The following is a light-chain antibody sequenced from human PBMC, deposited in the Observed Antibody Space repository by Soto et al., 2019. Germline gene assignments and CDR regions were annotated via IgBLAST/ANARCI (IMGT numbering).Light chain of an antibody. J-gene: IGLJ1*01. V-gene: IGLV1-44*01. CDR2: SNN. CDR1: SSNIGSNT. CDR3: CAYGGSSNYV. Sequence: QSVLTQPPSASGTPGQRVTISCSGSSSNIGSNTVNWYQQLPGTAPKLLIYSNNQRPSGVPDRFSGSKSGTSASLAISGLQSEDEADYYCCAYGGSSNYVFGTGTKLTVL.